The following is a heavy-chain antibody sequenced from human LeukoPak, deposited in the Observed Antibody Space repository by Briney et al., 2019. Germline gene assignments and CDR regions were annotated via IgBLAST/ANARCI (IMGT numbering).Heavy chain of an antibody. D-gene: IGHD6-13*01. CDR2: IIPILGIA. V-gene: IGHV1-69*04. J-gene: IGHJ3*02. CDR3: ARQGIAAAVKGWAFDI. Sequence: SVKVSCKASGGTFSSYAISWVRQAPGQGLEWMGRIIPILGIANYAQKFQGRVTITADKSTSTAYMELSSLRSEDTAVYYCARQGIAAAVKGWAFDIWGQGTMVTVSS. CDR1: GGTFSSYA.